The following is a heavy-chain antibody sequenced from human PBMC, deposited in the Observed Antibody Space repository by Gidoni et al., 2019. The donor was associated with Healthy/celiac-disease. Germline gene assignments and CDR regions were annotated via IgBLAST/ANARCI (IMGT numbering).Heavy chain of an antibody. CDR2: INHSGST. J-gene: IGHJ4*02. D-gene: IGHD6-19*01. CDR1: GGSFSGHY. CDR3: ARGPRGGSSGWSDY. V-gene: IGHV4-34*01. Sequence: QVQLQQWGAGPLKPSETLSPTCAVYGGSFSGHYWRCIRQPPGKGREWIGEINHSGSTNYNPSLKSRVTISVDTSKNQFSLKLSSVTAADTAVYYCARGPRGGSSGWSDYWGQGTLVTVSS.